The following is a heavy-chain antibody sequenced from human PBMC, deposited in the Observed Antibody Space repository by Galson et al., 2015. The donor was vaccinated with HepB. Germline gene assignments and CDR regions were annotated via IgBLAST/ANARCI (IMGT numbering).Heavy chain of an antibody. D-gene: IGHD6-13*01. V-gene: IGHV3-21*01. CDR1: GFTFSSYS. CDR3: ARDRTRIAAALTGALPYYYYYYYGMDV. J-gene: IGHJ6*02. Sequence: SLRLSCAASGFTFSSYSMNWVRQAPGKGLEWVSSISSSSSYIYYADSVKGRFTISRDNAKNSLYLQMNSLRAEDTAVYYCARDRTRIAAALTGALPYYYYYYYGMDVWGQGTTVTVSS. CDR2: ISSSSSYI.